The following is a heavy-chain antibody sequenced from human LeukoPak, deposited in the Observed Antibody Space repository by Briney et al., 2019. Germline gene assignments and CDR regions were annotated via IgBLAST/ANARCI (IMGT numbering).Heavy chain of an antibody. D-gene: IGHD6-19*01. Sequence: GGSLRLSCAASGFTFSNYAMHWVRQAPGKGLEWMAVISDDGSSKYYADSVRGRFTISRDNSKNTLYLQMNSLRAEDTAVYYCAKDRGSGYLDYWGQGTLVTVSS. V-gene: IGHV3-30*18. CDR2: ISDDGSSK. J-gene: IGHJ4*02. CDR1: GFTFSNYA. CDR3: AKDRGSGYLDY.